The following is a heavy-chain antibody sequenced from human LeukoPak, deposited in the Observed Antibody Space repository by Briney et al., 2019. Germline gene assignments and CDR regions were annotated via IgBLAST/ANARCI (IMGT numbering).Heavy chain of an antibody. CDR2: ISGSGGST. CDR1: GFTFSSYA. V-gene: IGHV3-23*01. D-gene: IGHD4-17*01. J-gene: IGHJ4*02. Sequence: PGGSLRLSCAASGFTFSSYAMSWVRQAPGKGLEWVPAISGSGGSTYYADSVKGRFTISRDNSKNTLYLQMNSLRAEDTAVYYCVATVTILDYWGQGTLVTVSS. CDR3: VATVTILDY.